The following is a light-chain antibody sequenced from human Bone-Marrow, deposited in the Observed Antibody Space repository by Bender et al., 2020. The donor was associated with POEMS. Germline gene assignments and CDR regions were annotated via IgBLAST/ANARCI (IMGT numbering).Light chain of an antibody. Sequence: QSALTQPASVSGSPGQSITISCTGTSSDVGSYNLVSWYQQHPGKAPKLIIYDVTNRPSGVSNRFSGSKSANTASLTISGLQAEDEADYYCSSYRGSAVVFGGGTKLTVL. CDR2: DVT. CDR3: SSYRGSAVV. CDR1: SSDVGSYNL. V-gene: IGLV2-14*02. J-gene: IGLJ2*01.